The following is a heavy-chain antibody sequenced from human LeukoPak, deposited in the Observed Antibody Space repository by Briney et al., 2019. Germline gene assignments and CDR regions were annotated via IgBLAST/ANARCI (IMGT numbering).Heavy chain of an antibody. CDR2: IIPIFGTA. Sequence: SVKVSCKASGGTFSSYAISWVRQAPGQGLEWMVGIIPIFGTANCAQKFQGRVTITADESTSTAYMELSSLRSEDTAVYYCARGGTDYYGSGTLDYWGQGTLVTVSS. CDR1: GGTFSSYA. D-gene: IGHD3-10*01. V-gene: IGHV1-69*13. J-gene: IGHJ4*02. CDR3: ARGGTDYYGSGTLDY.